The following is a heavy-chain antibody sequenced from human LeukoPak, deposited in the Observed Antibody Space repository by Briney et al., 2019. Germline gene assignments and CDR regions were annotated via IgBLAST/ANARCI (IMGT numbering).Heavy chain of an antibody. J-gene: IGHJ4*02. V-gene: IGHV1-18*01. CDR2: ISAYNGNT. D-gene: IGHD3-9*01. CDR1: GGTFSSYA. CDR3: ARGGYYDILTGYYAIDY. Sequence: ASVKVSCKASGGTFSSYAISWVRQAPGQGLEWMGWISAYNGNTNYAQKLQGRVTMTTDTSTSTAYMELRSLRSDDTAVYYCARGGYYDILTGYYAIDYWGQGTLVTVSS.